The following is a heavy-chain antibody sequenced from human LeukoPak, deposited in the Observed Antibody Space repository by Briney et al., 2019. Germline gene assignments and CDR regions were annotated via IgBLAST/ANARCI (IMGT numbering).Heavy chain of an antibody. CDR3: AKVGQGYDFWRGPGRY. J-gene: IGHJ4*02. CDR1: GGSISSGSYY. Sequence: PSETLSLTCTVSGGSISSGSYYWSWIRQPAGKGLEWIGRIYTSGSTNYNPSLKSRVTISVDTSKNQFSLKLSSVTAADTAVYYCAKVGQGYDFWRGPGRYWGQGTLVTVSS. CDR2: IYTSGST. V-gene: IGHV4-61*02. D-gene: IGHD3-3*01.